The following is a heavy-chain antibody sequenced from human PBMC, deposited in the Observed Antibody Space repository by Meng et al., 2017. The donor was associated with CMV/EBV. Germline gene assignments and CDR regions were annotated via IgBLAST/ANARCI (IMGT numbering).Heavy chain of an antibody. CDR2: IYHSGST. J-gene: IGHJ5*02. CDR1: GGSISSSNW. D-gene: IGHD2-2*01. Sequence: SETLSLTCAVSGGSISSSNWWSWVRQPPGKGLEWIGEIYHSGSTNYNPSLKSRVTISVDKSKNQFSLKLSSVTAADTAVYYCARRGRSRTIVVVPAAAVDWFDPWGQGTLVTVSS. CDR3: ARRGRSRTIVVVPAAAVDWFDP. V-gene: IGHV4-4*02.